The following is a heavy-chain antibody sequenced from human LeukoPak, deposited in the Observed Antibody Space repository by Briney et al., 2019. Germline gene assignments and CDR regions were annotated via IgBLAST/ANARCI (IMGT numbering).Heavy chain of an antibody. V-gene: IGHV4-30-4*01. CDR2: IYYSGST. J-gene: IGHJ4*02. D-gene: IGHD5-18*01. Sequence: SSQTLSLTCTVSGGSISSGDYYWSWIRQPPGKGLEWIGYIYYSGSTYYNPSLKSRVTISVDTSKNQFSLKLSSVTAADTAVYYCARDKDTSGYSYGLFDYWGQGTLVTVSS. CDR3: ARDKDTSGYSYGLFDY. CDR1: GGSISSGDYY.